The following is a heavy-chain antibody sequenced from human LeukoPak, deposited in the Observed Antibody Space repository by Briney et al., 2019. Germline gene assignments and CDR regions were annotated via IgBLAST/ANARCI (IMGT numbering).Heavy chain of an antibody. CDR3: ARDGVQGSIL. CDR1: GGSISGYY. CDR2: IYNSGST. J-gene: IGHJ4*02. D-gene: IGHD1-1*01. V-gene: IGHV4-59*01. Sequence: PSETLSLTCTVSGGSISGYYWSWIRQPPGKGLEWIGYIYNSGSTNYNPSLKSRVTISVDTSKNQFSLKLRSVTAADTAVYYCARDGVQGSILWGQGTLVTVSS.